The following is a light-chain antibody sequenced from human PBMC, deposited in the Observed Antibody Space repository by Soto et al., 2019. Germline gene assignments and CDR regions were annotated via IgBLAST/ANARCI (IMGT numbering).Light chain of an antibody. CDR2: GAS. V-gene: IGKV3-20*01. J-gene: IGKJ1*01. CDR3: QRYGSSPGT. Sequence: EMVWTQSPGTLSLSPGERATLSGRASQSVSSSYLAWYQQKPGQAPRLLIYGASSRSTGIPDRFSGSGSGTDFTLTISRLEPEDFAVYYCQRYGSSPGTFGQGIKVEIK. CDR1: QSVSSSY.